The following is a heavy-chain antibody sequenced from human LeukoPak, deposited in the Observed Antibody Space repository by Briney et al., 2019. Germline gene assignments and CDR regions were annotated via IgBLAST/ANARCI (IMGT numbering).Heavy chain of an antibody. CDR2: IYYSGGT. CDR3: ARGFGYYDSSGYNFVWAFDI. J-gene: IGHJ3*02. Sequence: SETLSLTCTVSGGSISSYYWSWIRQPPGKGLEWIGYIYYSGGTNYNPSLKSRVTISVDTSKNQFSLKLSSVTAADTAVYYCARGFGYYDSSGYNFVWAFDIWGQGTMVTVSS. D-gene: IGHD3-22*01. CDR1: GGSISSYY. V-gene: IGHV4-59*01.